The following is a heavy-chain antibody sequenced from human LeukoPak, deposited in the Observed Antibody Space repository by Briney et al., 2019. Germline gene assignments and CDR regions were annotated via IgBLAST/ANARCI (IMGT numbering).Heavy chain of an antibody. D-gene: IGHD2-2*03. CDR3: ASVGHCTSSSCPYYFDY. V-gene: IGHV3-48*01. Sequence: GGSLRLSCTASGFTFGDYAMSWFRQAPGKGLEWVSYISSSSSTISYADSVKGRFTISRDNAKNSLFLQMNSLRAEDTAVYYCASVGHCTSSSCPYYFDYWGQGTLVTVSS. J-gene: IGHJ4*02. CDR2: ISSSSSTI. CDR1: GFTFGDYA.